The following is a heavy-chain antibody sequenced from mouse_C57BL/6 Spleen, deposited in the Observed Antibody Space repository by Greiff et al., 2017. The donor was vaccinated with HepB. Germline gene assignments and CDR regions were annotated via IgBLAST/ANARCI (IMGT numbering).Heavy chain of an antibody. J-gene: IGHJ3*01. CDR3: ARGANGSRAWFAY. CDR1: GYTFTSYW. V-gene: IGHV1-50*01. CDR2: IDPSDSNT. Sequence: QVQLQQPGAELVKPGASVKLSCKASGYTFTSYWMQWVKQRPGQGLEWIGEIDPSDSNTNYNQKFKGKATLTVDTSSSTAYMQLSSLTSEDSAVYDCARGANGSRAWFAYWGQGTLVTVSA. D-gene: IGHD1-1*02.